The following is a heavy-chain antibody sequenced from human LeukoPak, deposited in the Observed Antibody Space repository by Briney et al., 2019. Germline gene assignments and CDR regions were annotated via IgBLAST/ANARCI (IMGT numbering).Heavy chain of an antibody. J-gene: IGHJ4*02. D-gene: IGHD6-19*01. CDR2: ISDSVGGR. CDR1: GFTFSSYA. V-gene: IGHV3-23*01. CDR3: TKGGSSGWFHLDY. Sequence: PSGGSLRLSCAASGFTFSSYAMSWVRQAPGKGLDWVSLISDSVGGRYYADSVKGRFTISRDNSKNTLYLQMSSLRAEATAVYYCTKGGSSGWFHLDYWGQGTLVTVSS.